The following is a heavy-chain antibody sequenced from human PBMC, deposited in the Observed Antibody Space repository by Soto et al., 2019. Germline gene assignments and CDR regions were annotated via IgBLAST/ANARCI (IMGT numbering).Heavy chain of an antibody. Sequence: SETLSLTCTVSGGSISSGGYYWSWIRQHPGKGLEWIGYIYYSGSTYYNPSLKSRVTISVDTSKNQFSLKLSSVTAADTAVYYCARDQYDFWSGYYTPGFDYWGQGTLVTVSS. V-gene: IGHV4-31*03. D-gene: IGHD3-3*01. CDR3: ARDQYDFWSGYYTPGFDY. CDR1: GGSISSGGYY. CDR2: IYYSGST. J-gene: IGHJ4*02.